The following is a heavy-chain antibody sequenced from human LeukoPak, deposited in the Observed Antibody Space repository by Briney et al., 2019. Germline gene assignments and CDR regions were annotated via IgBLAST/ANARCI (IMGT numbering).Heavy chain of an antibody. V-gene: IGHV3-7*01. CDR1: GFTFSSYW. CDR2: IKQDGSEK. J-gene: IGHJ4*02. Sequence: PGGSLRLSCAASGFTFSSYWMSWVRQAPGKGLEWVANIKQDGSEKYYVDSVKGRFTISRDNAKNSRYLQMNSLRAEDTAVYYCARVGYSGYGGFYFDYWGQGTLVTVSS. D-gene: IGHD5-12*01. CDR3: ARVGYSGYGGFYFDY.